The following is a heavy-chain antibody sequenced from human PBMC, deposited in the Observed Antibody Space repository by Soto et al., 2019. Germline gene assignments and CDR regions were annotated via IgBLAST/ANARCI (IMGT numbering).Heavy chain of an antibody. D-gene: IGHD5-12*01. V-gene: IGHV1-69*04. CDR1: GGTFSSYA. CDR2: IIPIFGIA. Sequence: GASVKVSCKASGGTFSSYAISWVRQAPGQGLEWMGRIIPIFGIANYAQKFQGRVTITADKSTSTAYMELSSLRSEDTAVYYCAVPSGYDSFDYWGQGTLVTVSS. CDR3: AVPSGYDSFDY. J-gene: IGHJ4*02.